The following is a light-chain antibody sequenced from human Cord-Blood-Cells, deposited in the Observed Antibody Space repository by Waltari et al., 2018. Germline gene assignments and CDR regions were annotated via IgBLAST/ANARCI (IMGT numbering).Light chain of an antibody. CDR3: QQLNSYPYT. J-gene: IGKJ2*01. Sequence: DTQLTQSPSFLSASVGDRVTITCRASQGISSYLAWYQQKPGKAPKLLIYAASTLQSGVPSRFSGSGSGTEFTLNISSLQPEDFATYYCQQLNSYPYTFGQGTKLEIK. V-gene: IGKV1-9*01. CDR1: QGISSY. CDR2: AAS.